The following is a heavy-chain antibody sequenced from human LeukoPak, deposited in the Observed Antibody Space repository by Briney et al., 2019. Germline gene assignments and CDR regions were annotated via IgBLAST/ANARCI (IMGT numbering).Heavy chain of an antibody. J-gene: IGHJ4*02. CDR3: AKECGGDCYSRHFDY. Sequence: PGGSLRLSCAASGFTFSSYGMHWVRQAPGKGLEWVAFIRYDGSNKYYADSVKGRFTISRDNSKNTLYLQMNSLRAEDTAVYYCAKECGGDCYSRHFDYWGQGTLVTVSS. CDR1: GFTFSSYG. V-gene: IGHV3-30*02. CDR2: IRYDGSNK. D-gene: IGHD2-21*01.